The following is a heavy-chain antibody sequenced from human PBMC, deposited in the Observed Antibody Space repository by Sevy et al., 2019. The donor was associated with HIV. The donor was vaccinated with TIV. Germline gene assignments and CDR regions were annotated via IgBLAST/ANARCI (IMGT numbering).Heavy chain of an antibody. J-gene: IGHJ6*02. CDR3: ARDRHVIAATESYYFFYGMDV. D-gene: IGHD6-13*01. CDR1: GYTFTDYY. V-gene: IGHV1-2*06. CDR2: INPNSGDS. Sequence: ASVKVSCKASGYTFTDYYIHWVRQAHGQGLEWMGRINPNSGDSNSAQTFQGRVAMPRDTSTSTAYMELSRLRSDDTAVYYCARDRHVIAATESYYFFYGMDVWGQGTTVTVSS.